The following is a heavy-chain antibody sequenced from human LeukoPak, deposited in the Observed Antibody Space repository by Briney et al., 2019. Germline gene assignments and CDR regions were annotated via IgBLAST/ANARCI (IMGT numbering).Heavy chain of an antibody. D-gene: IGHD3-22*01. Sequence: GGSLRLSCAASGFTFSSYGMSWVRQAPGKGLEWVSAISGSGGSTYYADSVKGRFTISRDNSKNTLYLQMNSLRAEDTAVYYCASHSGYYYDSSGYFVLGYWGQGTLVTVSS. CDR1: GFTFSSYG. CDR2: ISGSGGST. V-gene: IGHV3-23*01. CDR3: ASHSGYYYDSSGYFVLGY. J-gene: IGHJ4*02.